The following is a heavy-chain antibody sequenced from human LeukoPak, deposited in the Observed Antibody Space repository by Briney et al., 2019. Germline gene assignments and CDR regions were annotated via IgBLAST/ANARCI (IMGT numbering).Heavy chain of an antibody. CDR1: GGSISSSSSY. D-gene: IGHD3-10*01. Sequence: SETLSLTCTVSGGSISSSSSYWGWIRQPPGKGLEWIGNIYYSGSTNYNPSLKSRVTISVDTSKNQFSLKLSSVTAADTAVYYCARHRFGEFDYWGQGTLVTVSS. J-gene: IGHJ4*02. CDR3: ARHRFGEFDY. V-gene: IGHV4-39*01. CDR2: IYYSGST.